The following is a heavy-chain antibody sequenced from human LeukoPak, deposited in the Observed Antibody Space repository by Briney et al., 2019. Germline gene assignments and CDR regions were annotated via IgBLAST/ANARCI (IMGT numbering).Heavy chain of an antibody. D-gene: IGHD3-3*01. CDR1: GVTFSSYA. CDR2: IIPIFGTA. V-gene: IGHV1-69*05. J-gene: IGHJ3*02. CDR3: ASRNVRDFWSGYYSGDAFDI. Sequence: SVKLSCKASGVTFSSYAISWVRHAPGQGLEWMVGIIPIFGTANDGEKFQGRVTITTDESKSTAYMELSSLGSEDTAVYYCASRNVRDFWSGYYSGDAFDIWGQGTMVTVSS.